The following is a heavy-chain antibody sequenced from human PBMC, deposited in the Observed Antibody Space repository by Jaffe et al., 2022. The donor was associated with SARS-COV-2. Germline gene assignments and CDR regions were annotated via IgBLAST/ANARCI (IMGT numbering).Heavy chain of an antibody. CDR1: GGAFSSQT. Sequence: VQLVQSGAEVVKPGSSVTVSCKFSGGAFSSQTINWVRLAPGQGLEWVGRIIPMLGLVSSAQSLQGRVTITADKSTSTAYMELSSLRSEDTAIYYCARELSQVAPGGLDVWGQGTTVTVAS. J-gene: IGHJ6*02. CDR2: IIPMLGLV. V-gene: IGHV1-69*08. CDR3: ARELSQVAPGGLDV.